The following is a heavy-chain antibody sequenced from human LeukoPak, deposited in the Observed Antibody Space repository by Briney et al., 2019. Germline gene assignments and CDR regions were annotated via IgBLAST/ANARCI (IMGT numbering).Heavy chain of an antibody. CDR3: AKSDYYDSSGYYYGSDY. J-gene: IGHJ4*02. CDR2: ISGSGGST. CDR1: GFTFSSYA. V-gene: IGHV3-23*01. D-gene: IGHD3-22*01. Sequence: PGGSLRLSCAAAGFTFSSYAMTWVRQARGKGLEWVSGISGSGGSTYYADSVKGRFTISRDNSKNTLYVQMNSLRAEDTAVYYCAKSDYYDSSGYYYGSDYWGQGTLVTVSS.